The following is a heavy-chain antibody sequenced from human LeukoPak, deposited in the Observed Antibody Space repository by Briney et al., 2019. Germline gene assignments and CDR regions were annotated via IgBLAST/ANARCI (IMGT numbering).Heavy chain of an antibody. V-gene: IGHV1-24*01. CDR1: GYTFTGYY. D-gene: IGHD3-16*01. CDR2: FDPEDGET. Sequence: ASVKVSCKASGYTFTGYYMHWVRQAPRKGLEWMGGFDPEDGETIYAQKFQGRVTVTEDTSTDTAYMELSSLRSEDTAVYYCATGSHDHAWFDPWGQGTLVTVSS. CDR3: ATGSHDHAWFDP. J-gene: IGHJ5*02.